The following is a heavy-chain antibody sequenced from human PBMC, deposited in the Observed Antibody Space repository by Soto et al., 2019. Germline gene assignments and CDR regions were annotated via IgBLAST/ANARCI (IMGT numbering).Heavy chain of an antibody. CDR1: GFTFSSYA. CDR2: ISGSGGST. D-gene: IGHD3-3*01. Sequence: GESLRLSCAASGFTFSSYAMSWVRQAPGKGLEWVSAISGSGGSTYYADSVKGRFTISRDNSKNTLYLQMNSLRAEDTAVYYCAKDPDYDFWSGYYSLGYWGQGTLVTVSS. V-gene: IGHV3-23*01. CDR3: AKDPDYDFWSGYYSLGY. J-gene: IGHJ4*02.